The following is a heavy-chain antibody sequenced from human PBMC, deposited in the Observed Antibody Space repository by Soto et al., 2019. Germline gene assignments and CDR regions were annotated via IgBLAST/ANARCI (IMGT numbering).Heavy chain of an antibody. Sequence: GGSLRLSCTASGFTFGDYAMSWFRQAPGKGLEWVGFIRSKAYGGTTEYAASVKGRFTISRDDSKSIAYLQMNSLKTEDTAVYYCTRSLGYCSSTSCYSPWDYWGQGTLVTVSS. V-gene: IGHV3-49*03. J-gene: IGHJ4*02. CDR3: TRSLGYCSSTSCYSPWDY. CDR1: GFTFGDYA. D-gene: IGHD2-2*01. CDR2: IRSKAYGGTT.